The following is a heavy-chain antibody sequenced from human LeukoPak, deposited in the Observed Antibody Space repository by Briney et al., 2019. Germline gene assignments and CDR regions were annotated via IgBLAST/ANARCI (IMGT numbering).Heavy chain of an antibody. Sequence: GGSLRLSCAASGFKFTNYAMHWVRQAPGKGLEWVSTVGGSGVTKFYADSVEGRFTISRDNSNNALFLQMNSLRAEDMAIYYCARGASSWEYTTFDVWGQGTIVTVSS. V-gene: IGHV3-23*01. CDR1: GFKFTNYA. J-gene: IGHJ3*01. CDR3: ARGASSWEYTTFDV. CDR2: VGGSGVTK. D-gene: IGHD6-13*01.